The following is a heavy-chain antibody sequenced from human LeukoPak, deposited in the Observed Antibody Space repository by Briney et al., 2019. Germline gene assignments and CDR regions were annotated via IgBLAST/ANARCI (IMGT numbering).Heavy chain of an antibody. CDR2: ISSSSSYI. CDR1: GFTFSSYA. V-gene: IGHV3-21*01. D-gene: IGHD3-3*01. Sequence: GGSLRLSCAASGFTFSSYAMSWVRQAPGKGLEWVSSISSSSSYIYYADSVKGRFTISRDNAKNSLYLQMNSLRAEDTAVYYCARVPLRFLEWDQFDYWGQGTLVTVSS. CDR3: ARVPLRFLEWDQFDY. J-gene: IGHJ4*02.